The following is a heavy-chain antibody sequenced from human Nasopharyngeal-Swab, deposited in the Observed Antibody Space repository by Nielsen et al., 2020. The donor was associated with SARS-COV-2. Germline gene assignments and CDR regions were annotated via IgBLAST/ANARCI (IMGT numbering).Heavy chain of an antibody. J-gene: IGHJ6*02. CDR2: ISYDGSNK. Sequence: VRQALGKGLEWVAVISYDGSNKYYADSVKGRFTISRDNSKNTLYLQMNSLRAEDTAVYYCARGPGDGMDVWGQGTTVTVSS. V-gene: IGHV3-30-3*01. CDR3: ARGPGDGMDV. D-gene: IGHD3-10*01.